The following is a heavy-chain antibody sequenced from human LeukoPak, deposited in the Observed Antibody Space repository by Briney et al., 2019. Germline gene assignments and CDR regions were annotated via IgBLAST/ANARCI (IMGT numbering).Heavy chain of an antibody. Sequence: PGGALRVSSVAPVYTLCSDEMKGVCNIPRNRLECVSYISSVGDIIYYADSEKGRFTISRDNAKNSLYLQMNSLRAEDTADYYCARVAGYCFWEYYFDYWGQGTLVTVSS. CDR3: ARVAGYCFWEYYFDY. D-gene: IGHD2-15*01. J-gene: IGHJ4*02. CDR2: ISSVGDII. V-gene: IGHV3-48*03. CDR1: VYTLCSDE.